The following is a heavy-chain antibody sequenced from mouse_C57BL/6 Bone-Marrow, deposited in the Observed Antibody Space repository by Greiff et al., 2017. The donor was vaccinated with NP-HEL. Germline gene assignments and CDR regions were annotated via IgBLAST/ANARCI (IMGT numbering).Heavy chain of an antibody. CDR3: ARDGYYLYAMDY. Sequence: EVQLVESGPGLVKPSQSLSLTCSVTGYSITSGYYWNWIRQFPGNKLEWMGYISYDGSNNYNPSLKNRISITRDKSKNQFFLKLNSVTTEDTATYYCARDGYYLYAMDYWGQGTSVTVSS. CDR2: ISYDGSN. J-gene: IGHJ4*01. V-gene: IGHV3-6*01. D-gene: IGHD2-3*01. CDR1: GYSITSGYY.